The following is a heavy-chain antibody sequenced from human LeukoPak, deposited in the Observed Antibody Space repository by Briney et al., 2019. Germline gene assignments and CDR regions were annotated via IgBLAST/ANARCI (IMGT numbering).Heavy chain of an antibody. CDR2: MNPNSGNT. CDR3: ARTYSSSWSYCDS. D-gene: IGHD6-13*01. J-gene: IGHJ4*02. CDR1: GYTFTSYD. V-gene: IGHV1-8*03. Sequence: GASVKVSCKASGYTFTSYDINWVRQATGQGLEWMGWMNPNSGNTGYAQKFQGRVTITRNTSISTAYMELSSLRSEDTAVYYCARTYSSSWSYCDSWGQGTLVTVSS.